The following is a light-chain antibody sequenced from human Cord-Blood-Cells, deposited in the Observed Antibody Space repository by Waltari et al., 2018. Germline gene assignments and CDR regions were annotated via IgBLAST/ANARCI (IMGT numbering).Light chain of an antibody. J-gene: IGLJ1*01. CDR2: EVS. CDR3: SSYTSSSIYV. Sequence: QSALTQPPSVSGSPGQSVTISCTGTSSDVGSYNRVSWYQQPPGTAPKLMIYEVSNRPSVVPDRFSGSKSGNTASLTISGLQAEDEADYYCSSYTSSSIYVFGTGTKVTVL. CDR1: SSDVGSYNR. V-gene: IGLV2-18*02.